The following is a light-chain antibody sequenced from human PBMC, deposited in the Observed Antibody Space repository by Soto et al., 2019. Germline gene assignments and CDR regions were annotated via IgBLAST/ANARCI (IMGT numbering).Light chain of an antibody. CDR1: QSISSY. J-gene: IGKJ1*01. CDR2: WAS. V-gene: IGKV4-1*01. Sequence: DIQMTQSPSSLSASVGDGVTITCRASQSISSYVSWFQQKPGQPPKLLIYWASTRESGVPDRFRGSGSGTDFTLTITSLQAEDVAVYYCQQYYSSKWTFGQGTKVDIK. CDR3: QQYYSSKWT.